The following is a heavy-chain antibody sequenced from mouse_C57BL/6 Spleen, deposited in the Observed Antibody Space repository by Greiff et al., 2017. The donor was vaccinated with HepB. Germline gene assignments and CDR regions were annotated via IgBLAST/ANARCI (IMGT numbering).Heavy chain of an antibody. D-gene: IGHD1-1*01. CDR3: ARSGYYGSSPWFAY. J-gene: IGHJ3*01. CDR2: IYPGDGDT. Sequence: VQLQQSGAELVKPGASVKISCKASGYAFSSYWMNWVKQRPGKGLEWIGQIYPGDGDTNYNGKFKGKAKLTADKSSSTAYMQLSSLTSEDSAVYFCARSGYYGSSPWFAYWGQGTLVTVSA. V-gene: IGHV1-80*01. CDR1: GYAFSSYW.